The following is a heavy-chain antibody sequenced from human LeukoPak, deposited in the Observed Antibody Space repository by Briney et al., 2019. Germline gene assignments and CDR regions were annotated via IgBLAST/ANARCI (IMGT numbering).Heavy chain of an antibody. J-gene: IGHJ4*02. V-gene: IGHV1-8*01. Sequence: XSVKVSCKASGYTFTTYDITWVRQATGQGLEWMGWMNPNSGDTAYAQKFQGRVAMTRDTSISTAYMELSSLRSEDTAVYYCARGLGDYYDTSDYYYAVPAHWGQGTLVTVSS. D-gene: IGHD3-22*01. CDR3: ARGLGDYYDTSDYYYAVPAH. CDR2: MNPNSGDT. CDR1: GYTFTTYD.